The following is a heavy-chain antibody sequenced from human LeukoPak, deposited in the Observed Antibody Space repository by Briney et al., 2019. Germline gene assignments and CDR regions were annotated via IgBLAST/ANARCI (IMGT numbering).Heavy chain of an antibody. CDR1: GFTFSSYA. D-gene: IGHD6-13*01. Sequence: GGSLRLSCAASGFTFSSYAMSWVRQAPGKGLEWVSAISGSGGSTYYADSVKGRFTISRDNSKNTLYLQMNSLRAEDTAVYYCAKGGAFIAAEIYYFDYWGQGTLVTVSS. J-gene: IGHJ4*02. CDR2: ISGSGGST. V-gene: IGHV3-23*01. CDR3: AKGGAFIAAEIYYFDY.